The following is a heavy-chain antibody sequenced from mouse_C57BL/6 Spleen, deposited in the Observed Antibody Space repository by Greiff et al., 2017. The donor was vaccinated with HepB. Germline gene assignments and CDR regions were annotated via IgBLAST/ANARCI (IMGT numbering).Heavy chain of an antibody. V-gene: IGHV1-69*01. J-gene: IGHJ3*01. CDR3: ARRGGSSGYFAY. Sequence: QVQLQQPGAELVMPGASVKLSCKASGYTFTSYWMHWVKQSPGQGLEWIGEIYPSDSYTNYNQKFKGKSTLTVDKSSSTAYMLLSSLTSEDSAVYYCARRGGSSGYFAYWGQGTLVTVSA. D-gene: IGHD3-2*02. CDR1: GYTFTSYW. CDR2: IYPSDSYT.